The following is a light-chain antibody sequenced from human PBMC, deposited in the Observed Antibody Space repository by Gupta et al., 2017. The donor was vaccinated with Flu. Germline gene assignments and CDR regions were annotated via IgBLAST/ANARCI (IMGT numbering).Light chain of an antibody. Sequence: DIQMTQYPSSLSASVGDTITLSCRASQSVSSYLNWYQQKPGKAPRLLIYAASSLQSGVQSRFSGSGDVTDFTLTISSRQPEDFESYYCQQTYTDHPSITFGGGTKVEI. V-gene: IGKV1-39*01. CDR1: QSVSSY. J-gene: IGKJ4*01. CDR3: QQTYTDHPSIT. CDR2: AAS.